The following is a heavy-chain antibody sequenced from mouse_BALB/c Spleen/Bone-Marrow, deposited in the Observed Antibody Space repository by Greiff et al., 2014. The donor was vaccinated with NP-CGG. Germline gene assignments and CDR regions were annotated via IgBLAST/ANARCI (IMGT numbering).Heavy chain of an antibody. CDR1: GYPFTDHA. CDR2: ISPGTGSI. CDR3: NYYGNTFDY. D-gene: IGHD1-1*01. J-gene: IGHJ2*01. V-gene: IGHV1S53*01. Sequence: VQLQQSDAELVKPGASGKLSGKASGYPFTDHAFPWWKQKLKQGLEWIGYISPGTGSIKYNEKFKDKVTLTADKSSSTAYMQLNSLTSEDSTVYFCNYYGNTFDYWGQGTTLTVSS.